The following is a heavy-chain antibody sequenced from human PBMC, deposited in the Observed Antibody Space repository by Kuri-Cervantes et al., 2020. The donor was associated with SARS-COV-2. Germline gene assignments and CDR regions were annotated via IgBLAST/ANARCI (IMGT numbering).Heavy chain of an antibody. J-gene: IGHJ4*02. CDR2: VHYSGTT. CDR3: AXGGWSLDC. Sequence: GSLRLSCDVSGDSISSTYWSWIRQPPGRGLEWIGFVHYSGTTSYSPSLKSRVTMSVDTSKNHFSLKLSSVTTADTAVYYCAXGGWSLDCWGQGTLVTVSS. D-gene: IGHD6-19*01. CDR1: GDSISSTY. V-gene: IGHV4-59*01.